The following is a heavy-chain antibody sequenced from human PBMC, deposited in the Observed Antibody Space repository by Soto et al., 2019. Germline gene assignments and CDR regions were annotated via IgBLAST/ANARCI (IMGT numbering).Heavy chain of an antibody. V-gene: IGHV4-59*01. CDR2: IYYSGST. Sequence: LSLTCTVSGGSISSYYWSWIRQPPGKGLEWIGYIYYSGSTNYNPSLKSRVTISVDTSKNQFSLKLSSVTAADKAVYYCAGEPAELNRVDVWDQGATVTVFS. D-gene: IGHD1-7*01. CDR3: AGEPAELNRVDV. CDR1: GGSISSYY. J-gene: IGHJ6*02.